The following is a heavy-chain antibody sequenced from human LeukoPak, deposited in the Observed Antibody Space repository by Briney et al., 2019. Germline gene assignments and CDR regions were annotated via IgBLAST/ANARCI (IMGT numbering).Heavy chain of an antibody. D-gene: IGHD6-13*01. CDR3: ARDGIAAAADDAFDI. Sequence: SETLSLTCTVSGYSISSGYYWGWIRQPPGKGLEWIGSIYHSGSTYYNPSLKSRVTISVDTSKNQFSLKLSSVTAADTAVYYCARDGIAAAADDAFDIWGQGTMVTVSS. J-gene: IGHJ3*02. V-gene: IGHV4-38-2*02. CDR2: IYHSGST. CDR1: GYSISSGYY.